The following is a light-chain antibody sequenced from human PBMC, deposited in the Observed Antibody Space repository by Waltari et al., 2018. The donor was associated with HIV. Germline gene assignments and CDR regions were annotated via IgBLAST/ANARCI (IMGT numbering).Light chain of an antibody. V-gene: IGKV1-5*03. CDR3: QQYNSYSKT. Sequence: DIQMTQSASTLSASVGDRVTITCRASQSISSWLAWYQQKQGKAPKLLIYKASSLESGVPSRFSGSGSGTEFTLTISSLQPDDFATYYCQQYNSYSKTFGQGTKVEIK. CDR1: QSISSW. CDR2: KAS. J-gene: IGKJ1*01.